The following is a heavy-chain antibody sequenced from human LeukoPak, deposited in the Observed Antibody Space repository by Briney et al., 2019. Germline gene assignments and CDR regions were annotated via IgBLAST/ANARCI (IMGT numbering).Heavy chain of an antibody. CDR3: ARDRYSSTLGAFDI. J-gene: IGHJ3*02. Sequence: GRSLRLSCAASGFTFSSYGMHWARQAPGKGLEWVAVIWYDGSNKYYADSVKGRFTISRDNSKNTLYLQMNSLRAEDTAVYYCARDRYSSTLGAFDIWGQGTMVTVSS. CDR1: GFTFSSYG. V-gene: IGHV3-33*01. CDR2: IWYDGSNK. D-gene: IGHD6-19*01.